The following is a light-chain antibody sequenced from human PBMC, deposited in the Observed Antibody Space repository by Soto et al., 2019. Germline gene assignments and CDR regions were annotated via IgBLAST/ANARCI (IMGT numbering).Light chain of an antibody. J-gene: IGKJ1*01. CDR1: QGITSY. V-gene: IGKV1-9*01. Sequence: IQVTQSPSSLSASVGDRVTITCRASQGITSYLAWYQQKPGKAPKLLIYAASALQTGVSSRFSGSGYGTDFALTISNLQPEDFETYYCQHYNSYSEAFGKGTQVDIX. CDR3: QHYNSYSEA. CDR2: AAS.